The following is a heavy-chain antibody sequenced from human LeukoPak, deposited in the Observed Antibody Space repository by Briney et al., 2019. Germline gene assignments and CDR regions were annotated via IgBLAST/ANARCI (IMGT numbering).Heavy chain of an antibody. V-gene: IGHV3-30*03. J-gene: IGHJ4*02. CDR2: ISYDGSNK. CDR3: APGGDYTFFDY. Sequence: TGGSLRLSCAASGFTFSGYGMHWVRQAPGKGLEWVAIISYDGSNKYYADSVKGRFTISRDNSKNTLYLQVNSLRAEDTAVYYCAPGGDYTFFDYWGQGTLVTVSS. CDR1: GFTFSGYG. D-gene: IGHD4-17*01.